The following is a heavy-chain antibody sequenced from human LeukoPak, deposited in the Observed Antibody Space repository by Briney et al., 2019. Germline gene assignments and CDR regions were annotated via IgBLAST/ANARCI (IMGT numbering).Heavy chain of an antibody. CDR3: SRGAAAGITGWFDP. CDR1: GFTFGDYT. J-gene: IGHJ5*02. Sequence: GRSLRLSXTTSGFTFGDYTMSWLRQAPGKGLEWVGFIRTKAFGGTPEYAASVKGRFTISRDDSTSIAYLQMNSLKTEDTAVYYCSRGAAAGITGWFDPWGQRTLVTVSS. D-gene: IGHD6-13*01. CDR2: IRTKAFGGTP. V-gene: IGHV3-49*03.